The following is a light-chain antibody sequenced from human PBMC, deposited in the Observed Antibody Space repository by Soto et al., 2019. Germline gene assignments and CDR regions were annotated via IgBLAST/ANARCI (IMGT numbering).Light chain of an antibody. CDR2: DAS. CDR3: QHYINWPIT. J-gene: IGKJ5*01. V-gene: IGKV3-11*01. CDR1: QSVSNY. Sequence: EIVLTQSPVTLSLSPGEGATLSCRASQSVSNYLAWYQQKPGQAPRLLIYDASNRATGIPDRFSGSGSGTDFTLTFSSLEPEDFAVYYCQHYINWPITFGQGTRLEIK.